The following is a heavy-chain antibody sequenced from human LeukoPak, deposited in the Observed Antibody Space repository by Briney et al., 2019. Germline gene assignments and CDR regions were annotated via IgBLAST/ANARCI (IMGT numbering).Heavy chain of an antibody. J-gene: IGHJ5*02. CDR2: IYSGGST. CDR3: ARGLSRYYDSLDP. V-gene: IGHV3-53*01. Sequence: GGSLRLSRAASGFTVSSNYMSWVRQAPGKGLEWVSVIYSGGSTYYADSVKGRFTISRDNSKNTLYLQMNSLRAVDTAVYYCARGLSRYYDSLDPWGQGTLVTVSS. CDR1: GFTVSSNY. D-gene: IGHD3-22*01.